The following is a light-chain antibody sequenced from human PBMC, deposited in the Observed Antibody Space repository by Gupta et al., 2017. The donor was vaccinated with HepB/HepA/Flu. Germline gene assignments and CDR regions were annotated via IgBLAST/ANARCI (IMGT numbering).Light chain of an antibody. CDR1: SSDVGGYKY. Sequence: SVLTQPASVSGSPGQSITISCIETSSDVGGYKYVSWYQQHPGKAPKLIIYDVTNRPSGVSRRFSASKSDNTASLTISGLQTEDEALYFCSAYSSSRTLYVFGTGTEVTVL. CDR2: DVT. CDR3: SAYSSSRTLYV. J-gene: IGLJ1*01. V-gene: IGLV2-14*03.